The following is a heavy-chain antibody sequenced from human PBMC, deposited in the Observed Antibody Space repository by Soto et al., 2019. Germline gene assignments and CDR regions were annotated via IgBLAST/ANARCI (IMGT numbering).Heavy chain of an antibody. Sequence: SETLSLTCTVSGGSISSGGYYWSWIRQHPGKGLEWIGYIYYSGSTYYNPSLKSRVTISVDTSKNQFSLKLSSVTAADTAVYYCARDLKPSKRYNWNCSGGLNWFDPWGQGTLVTVSS. CDR3: ARDLKPSKRYNWNCSGGLNWFDP. V-gene: IGHV4-31*03. J-gene: IGHJ5*02. CDR2: IYYSGST. D-gene: IGHD1-7*01. CDR1: GGSISSGGYY.